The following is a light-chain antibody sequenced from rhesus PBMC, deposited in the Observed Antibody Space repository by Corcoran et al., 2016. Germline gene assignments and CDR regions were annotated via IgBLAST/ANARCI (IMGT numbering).Light chain of an antibody. Sequence: QAALTQPRSVSGSPGQSVTIACTGTFSDIGGYDYVSWYQQHPGTAPKVMIYEFNQRPSGVSDRFSGSKSGKTASLTISGVQPEDEADYFCGSYRGRNDFVFGVGTRLTVL. V-gene: IGLV2-32*02. J-gene: IGLJ1*01. CDR2: EFN. CDR3: GSYRGRNDFV. CDR1: FSDIGGYDY.